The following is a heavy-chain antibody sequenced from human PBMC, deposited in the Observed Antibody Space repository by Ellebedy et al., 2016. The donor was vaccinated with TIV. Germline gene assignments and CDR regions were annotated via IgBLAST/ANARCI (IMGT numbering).Heavy chain of an antibody. Sequence: MPSETLSLTCSVSGGSMIAYYWIWVRQPAGRKLEWIGRIYSTGSTNYNTSPKSRVTMSLDTSKNQFSLRLTSVTAADTAAYYCARDTDREVSDVWGQGTTVTVSS. D-gene: IGHD5/OR15-5a*01. V-gene: IGHV4-4*07. CDR3: ARDTDREVSDV. CDR1: GGSMIAYY. J-gene: IGHJ6*02. CDR2: IYSTGST.